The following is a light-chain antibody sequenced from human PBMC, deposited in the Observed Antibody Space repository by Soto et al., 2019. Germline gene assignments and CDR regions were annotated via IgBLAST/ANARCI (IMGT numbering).Light chain of an antibody. V-gene: IGKV1-39*01. J-gene: IGKJ4*01. CDR1: QSISSY. CDR3: HQSYNTPLT. Sequence: IYRSQSASYLSTTVGDRVTITCRASQSISSYLNWYQQKPGKAPKLLIYAASTLQSAVPSRFGGSGSGTDFTLTISSLQPEDLATYHSHQSYNTPLTFGGGTKVDIK. CDR2: AAS.